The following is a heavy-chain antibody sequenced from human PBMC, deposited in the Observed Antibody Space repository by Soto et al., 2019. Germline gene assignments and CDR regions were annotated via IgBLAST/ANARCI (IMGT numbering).Heavy chain of an antibody. D-gene: IGHD4-17*01. J-gene: IGHJ6*03. CDR1: GGSISSGGYY. V-gene: IGHV4-31*03. CDR3: ARDNGNYGFRYYYYMDV. CDR2: IYYSGST. Sequence: SETLSLTCTVSGGSISSGGYYWSWIRQHPGKGLEWIGYIYYSGSTYYNPSLKSRVTISVDTSKNQFSPKLSSVTAADTAVYYCARDNGNYGFRYYYYMDVWGKGSTVTVSS.